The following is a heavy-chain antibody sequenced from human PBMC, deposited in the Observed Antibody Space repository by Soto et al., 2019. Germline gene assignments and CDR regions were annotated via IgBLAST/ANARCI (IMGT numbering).Heavy chain of an antibody. D-gene: IGHD1-26*01. J-gene: IGHJ4*02. CDR3: ASSVVGATGIDY. CDR2: IYYSGST. V-gene: IGHV4-59*01. CDR1: GGSISSYC. Sequence: RSLTCTVSGGSISSYCWSWIRQPPGKGLEWIGYIYYSGSTNYNPSLKSRVTISVDTSKNQFSLKLSSVTAADTAVYYCASSVVGATGIDYWGQGTLVTVSS.